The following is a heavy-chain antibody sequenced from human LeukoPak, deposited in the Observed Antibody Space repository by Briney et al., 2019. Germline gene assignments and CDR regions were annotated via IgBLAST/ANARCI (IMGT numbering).Heavy chain of an antibody. CDR2: INPNSGGT. V-gene: IGHV1-2*02. J-gene: IGHJ4*02. Sequence: ASVKVSCKASGGTFSSYAISWVRQAPGQGLEWMGWINPNSGGTNYAQKFQGRVTMTRDTSISTAYMELSRLRSDDTAVYYCARGERGYSNNWGQGTLVTVSS. CDR3: ARGERGYSNN. CDR1: GGTFSSYA. D-gene: IGHD5-18*01.